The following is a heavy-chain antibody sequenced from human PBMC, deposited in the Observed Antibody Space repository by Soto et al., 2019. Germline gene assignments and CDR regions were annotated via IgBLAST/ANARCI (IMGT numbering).Heavy chain of an antibody. J-gene: IGHJ6*02. CDR3: ARDKSSSWYPRGNYGMDV. CDR1: GFTVSSNY. Sequence: EVQLVESGGGLIQPGGSLRLSCAASGFTVSSNYMSWVRQAPGKGLEWVSVIYSGGSTYYADSVKGRFTISRDNSKNTLYLQMNSLRAEDTAVYYCARDKSSSWYPRGNYGMDVWGQGTTVTVSS. D-gene: IGHD6-13*01. V-gene: IGHV3-53*01. CDR2: IYSGGST.